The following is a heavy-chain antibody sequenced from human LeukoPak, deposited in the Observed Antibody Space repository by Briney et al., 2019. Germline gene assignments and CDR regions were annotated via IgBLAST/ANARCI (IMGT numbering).Heavy chain of an antibody. CDR2: IYPGDSDT. CDR1: GYIFTSYW. CDR3: ARHRSGYDFWSGRSNYYYYYGMDV. V-gene: IGHV5-51*01. D-gene: IGHD3-3*01. Sequence: GESLQISCKGSGYIFTSYWIGWVRQVPGKGLEWVGIIYPGDSDTRYSPSFQGQVTISADKSISTAYLQWSSLKASDTAMYYCARHRSGYDFWSGRSNYYYYYGMDVWGQGTTVTVSS. J-gene: IGHJ6*02.